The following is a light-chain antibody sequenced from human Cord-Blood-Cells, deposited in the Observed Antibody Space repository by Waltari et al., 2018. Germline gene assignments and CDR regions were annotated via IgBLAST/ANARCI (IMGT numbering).Light chain of an antibody. Sequence: QSVLTQPPSASGTPGQRVTIPCSGSSSHIGSNYVYWYQQLPGTAPKLLIYRNNQRPSGVPDRFSGSKSGTSASLAISGLRSEDEADYYCAAWDDSLSAWVFGGGTKLTVL. J-gene: IGLJ3*02. V-gene: IGLV1-47*01. CDR1: SSHIGSNY. CDR2: RNN. CDR3: AAWDDSLSAWV.